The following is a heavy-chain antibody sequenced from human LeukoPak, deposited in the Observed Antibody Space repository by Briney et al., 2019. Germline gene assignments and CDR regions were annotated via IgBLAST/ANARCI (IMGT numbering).Heavy chain of an antibody. J-gene: IGHJ6*02. CDR1: GFTFSSYG. V-gene: IGHV3-30*03. D-gene: IGHD2-2*01. Sequence: GGSLRLSCAASGFTFSSYGTNWARQAPGKGLEWVAVISYDGSMKYYADSVKGRFTIPRDNAKNSLYLQMNSLRAEDTAVYYCAREGYCSSTSCYQNYYYYYGMDVWGQGTTVTVSS. CDR2: ISYDGSMK. CDR3: AREGYCSSTSCYQNYYYYYGMDV.